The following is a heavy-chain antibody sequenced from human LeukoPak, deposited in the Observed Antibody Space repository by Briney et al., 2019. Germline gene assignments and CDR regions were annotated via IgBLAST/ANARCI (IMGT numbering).Heavy chain of an antibody. D-gene: IGHD3-3*01. V-gene: IGHV3-30*18. CDR1: GFTFSSYG. CDR3: AKEGYDFWSGYYMGYYYYGMDV. CDR2: ISYDGSNK. J-gene: IGHJ6*02. Sequence: GGSLRLSCAASGFTFSSYGMHWVRQAPGKGLEWVAAISYDGSNKYYADSVKGRFTISRDNSKNTLYLQMNSLRAEDTAVYYCAKEGYDFWSGYYMGYYYYGMDVWSQGTTVTVSS.